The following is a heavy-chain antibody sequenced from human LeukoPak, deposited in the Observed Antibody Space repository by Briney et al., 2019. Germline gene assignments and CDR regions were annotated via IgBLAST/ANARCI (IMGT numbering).Heavy chain of an antibody. CDR2: IYTSGST. D-gene: IGHD6-13*01. V-gene: IGHV4-61*02. CDR3: AREDSSSWFSDY. Sequence: SQTLSLTCTVSGGSISSGSYYWSWIRQPAGKGLEWIGRIYTSGSTNYNPSLKNRVTISVDTSKNQFSLKLSSVTAADTAVYYCAREDSSSWFSDYWGQGTLVTVSS. J-gene: IGHJ4*02. CDR1: GGSISSGSYY.